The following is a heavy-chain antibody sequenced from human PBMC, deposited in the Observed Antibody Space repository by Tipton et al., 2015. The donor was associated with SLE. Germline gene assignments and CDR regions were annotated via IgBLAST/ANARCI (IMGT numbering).Heavy chain of an antibody. D-gene: IGHD2-8*02. J-gene: IGHJ4*02. V-gene: IGHV4-61*09. CDR1: GGSISSGSYY. CDR3: ATPGGEGNY. CDR2: IYASGRT. Sequence: TLSLTCTVSGGSISSGSYYWSWIRQPAGKGLEWIGYIYASGRTNYNPSLKSRVTISVDTSKNQFSLKLSSVTAADTAVYYCATPGGEGNYWGQGTLVTVSS.